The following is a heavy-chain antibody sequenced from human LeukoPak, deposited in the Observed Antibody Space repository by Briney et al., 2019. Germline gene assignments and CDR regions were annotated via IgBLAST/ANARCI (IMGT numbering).Heavy chain of an antibody. CDR3: ARGSFGIAAAGTQYFDY. D-gene: IGHD6-13*01. V-gene: IGHV4-4*07. CDR2: IYTSGST. Sequence: NPSETLSLTCTVSVGSISSYYWSGIRHPAGKALEWIGRIYTSGSTNYNPSLKSRVTISVDKSKNQFSLKLSSVTAADTAVYYCARGSFGIAAAGTQYFDYWGQGTLVTVSS. J-gene: IGHJ4*02. CDR1: VGSISSYY.